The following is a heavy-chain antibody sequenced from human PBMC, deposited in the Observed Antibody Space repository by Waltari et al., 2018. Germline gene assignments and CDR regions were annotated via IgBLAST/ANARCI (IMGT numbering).Heavy chain of an antibody. D-gene: IGHD3-16*01. V-gene: IGHV4-39*02. J-gene: IGHJ4*02. CDR1: GGSLSSSGFY. CDR3: VRPERGSYYYFDS. Sequence: QLQLQESGPGLVKPSETLSLSCTVSGGSLSSSGFYWGWIRQSPGEGLEWIGRVYYSGASYYIPSLESRVTMSIDTSKRHFSLRLTSVTVADTAVYYCVRPERGSYYYFDSWGQGTLVIVSS. CDR2: VYYSGAS.